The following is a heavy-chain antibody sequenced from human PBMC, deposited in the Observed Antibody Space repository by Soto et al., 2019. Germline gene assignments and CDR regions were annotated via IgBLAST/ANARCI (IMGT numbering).Heavy chain of an antibody. Sequence: SETLSLTCAVSGYSISSGYYWGWIRQPPGKGLEWIGSIYHSGSTYYNPSLKSRVTISVDTSKNQFSLKLSSVTAADTAVYYCASELRRENVGQIDYWGQGTLVTVSS. CDR1: GYSISSGYY. D-gene: IGHD1-7*01. CDR3: ASELRRENVGQIDY. V-gene: IGHV4-38-2*01. J-gene: IGHJ4*02. CDR2: IYHSGST.